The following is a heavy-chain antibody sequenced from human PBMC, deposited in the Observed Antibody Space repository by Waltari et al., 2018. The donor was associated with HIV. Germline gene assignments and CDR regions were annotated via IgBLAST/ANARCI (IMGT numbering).Heavy chain of an antibody. V-gene: IGHV1-69*08. CDR3: SSARETRGADFDS. Sequence: QVQLVQSGAEVKKPGSSVKVSCKASGGAFSSDTINWVRKAPGQGLEWLGSISPLSTPPNNAPTCQGRVTLTAEKSSSTAYMELTSLRSDDTAVYYCSSARETRGADFDSWGLGTLVTVSS. D-gene: IGHD1-26*01. CDR1: GGAFSSDT. CDR2: ISPLSTPP. J-gene: IGHJ4*02.